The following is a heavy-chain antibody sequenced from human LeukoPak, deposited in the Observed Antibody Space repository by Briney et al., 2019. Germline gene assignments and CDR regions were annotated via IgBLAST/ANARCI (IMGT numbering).Heavy chain of an antibody. J-gene: IGHJ4*02. CDR3: ARDHTSASGY. CDR1: GFTFSSYA. Sequence: GGSLRLSCAASGFTFSSYAMHWVRQAPGKGLEWVAVISYDGSNKYYADSVKGRFTISRDNSKNTLYLQMNSLRAEDTAVYYCARDHTSASGYWGQGTLVTVSS. D-gene: IGHD6-25*01. CDR2: ISYDGSNK. V-gene: IGHV3-30*04.